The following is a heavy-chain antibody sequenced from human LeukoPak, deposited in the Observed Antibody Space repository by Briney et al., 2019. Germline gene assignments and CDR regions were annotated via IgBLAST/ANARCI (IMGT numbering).Heavy chain of an antibody. CDR2: ISGSSNYI. J-gene: IGHJ4*02. CDR1: GFTFSSYS. D-gene: IGHD3-10*01. V-gene: IGHV3-21*01. CDR3: ARDRAAILRHFDY. Sequence: GGSLRLSCAASGFTFSSYSMNWVRQAPGKGLEWVSSISGSSNYIYYADSLKGRFTISRDNAKNSLYLQMNSLRAEDTAVYYCARDRAAILRHFDYWGQGTLVTVSS.